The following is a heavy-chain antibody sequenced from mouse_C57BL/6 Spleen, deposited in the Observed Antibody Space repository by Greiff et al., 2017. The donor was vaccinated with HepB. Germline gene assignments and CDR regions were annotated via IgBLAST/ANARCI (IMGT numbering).Heavy chain of an antibody. D-gene: IGHD3-2*02. CDR2: IYPRSGNT. CDR3: ARSETAQATGWFAY. V-gene: IGHV1-81*01. CDR1: GYTFTSYG. J-gene: IGHJ3*01. Sequence: VKLQQSGAELARPGASVKLSCKASGYTFTSYGISWVKQRTGQGLEWIGEIYPRSGNTYYNEKFKGKATLTADKSSSTAYMELRSLTSEDSAVYFCARSETAQATGWFAYWGQGTLVTVSA.